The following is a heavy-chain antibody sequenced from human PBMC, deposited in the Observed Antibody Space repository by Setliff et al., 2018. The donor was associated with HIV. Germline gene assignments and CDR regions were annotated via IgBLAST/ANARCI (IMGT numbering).Heavy chain of an antibody. V-gene: IGHV4-61*09. CDR3: ARGRGDIVLLVYTYPPDY. CDR1: GGSISSGNYY. J-gene: IGHJ4*02. D-gene: IGHD2-8*02. CDR2: IYASGNT. Sequence: PSETLSLTCTVSGGSISSGNYYWNWIRQPAGKGLEWIGHIYASGNTNYNPSLKSRVTISVDTSKNHFSLKLSSVTAADTAVYYCARGRGDIVLLVYTYPPDYWGQGKLVTVSS.